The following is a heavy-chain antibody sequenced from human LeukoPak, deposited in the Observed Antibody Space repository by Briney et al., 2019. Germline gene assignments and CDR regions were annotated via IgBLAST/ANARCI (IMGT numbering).Heavy chain of an antibody. J-gene: IGHJ6*03. CDR2: INPNSGGT. Sequence: ASVEVSCKASGYTFTGYYMHWVRQAPGQGLEWMGWINPNSGGTNYAQKFQGRVTMTRDTSISTAYMELSRLRSDDTAVYYCARASSYYYYMDVWGKGTTVTVSS. D-gene: IGHD5/OR15-5a*01. CDR3: ARASSYYYYMDV. V-gene: IGHV1-2*02. CDR1: GYTFTGYY.